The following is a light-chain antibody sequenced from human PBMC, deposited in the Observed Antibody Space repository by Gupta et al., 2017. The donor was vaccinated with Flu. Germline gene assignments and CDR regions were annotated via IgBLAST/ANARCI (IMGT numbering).Light chain of an antibody. CDR2: GAS. CDR3: QQYGSSPLT. CDR1: QSVSNSY. J-gene: IGKJ4*01. Sequence: GTRSWSPGERATLSCRASQSVSNSYLAWYQQKPGQAPRLLIYGASSRATGIPDRFSGSGSGTDFTLTISRLEPEDFAVYYCQQYGSSPLTFGGGTKVEIK. V-gene: IGKV3-20*01.